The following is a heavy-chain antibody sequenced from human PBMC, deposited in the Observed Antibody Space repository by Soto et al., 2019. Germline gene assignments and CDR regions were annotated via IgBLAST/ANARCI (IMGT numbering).Heavy chain of an antibody. V-gene: IGHV3-7*03. CDR3: AGEGPIDN. CDR1: GFIFSSYW. Sequence: EVQLVESGGGLVQPGGSLRLSCAASGFIFSSYWMSWVRQAPGKGLEWVANIKPDGSEKYYVDSVKGRFTISRDNAKNSLYLQMNSLRAEDTAVYYCAGEGPIDNWGQGTLVTVSS. CDR2: IKPDGSEK. J-gene: IGHJ4*02.